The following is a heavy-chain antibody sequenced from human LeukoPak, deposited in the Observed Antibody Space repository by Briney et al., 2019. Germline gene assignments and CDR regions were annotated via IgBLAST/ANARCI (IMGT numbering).Heavy chain of an antibody. CDR3: ARYYYDSSGYYPPFWDY. J-gene: IGHJ4*02. D-gene: IGHD3-22*01. Sequence: GGSLRLSCAASGFTFSNYWMTWVRQAPGKGLEWVTNIKRDGSKKSYADSVKGRFTISRDNAKNSLYLQMNSLRAEDTALYYCARYYYDSSGYYPPFWDYWGQGTLVTVSS. CDR1: GFTFSNYW. V-gene: IGHV3-7*03. CDR2: IKRDGSKK.